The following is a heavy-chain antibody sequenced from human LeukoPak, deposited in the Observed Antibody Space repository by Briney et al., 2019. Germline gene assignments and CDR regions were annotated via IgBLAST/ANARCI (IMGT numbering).Heavy chain of an antibody. D-gene: IGHD2-15*01. V-gene: IGHV3-48*01. CDR3: ARDLVVAAPLGGDY. CDR2: ISSSSSTI. Sequence: GGSLRLSCAASGFTFSSYSVNWVRQAPGKGLEWVSYISSSSSTIYYADSVKGRFTISRDNAKNSLYLQMNSLRAEDTAVYYCARDLVVAAPLGGDYWGQGTLVTVSS. J-gene: IGHJ4*02. CDR1: GFTFSSYS.